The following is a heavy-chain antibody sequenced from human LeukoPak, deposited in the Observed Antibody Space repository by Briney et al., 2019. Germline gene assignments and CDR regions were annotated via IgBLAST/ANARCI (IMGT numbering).Heavy chain of an antibody. CDR1: GGSISSYY. CDR2: IYYSGST. Sequence: SETLSLTCTVSGGSISSYYWSWIRQPPGKGLEWIGYIYYSGSTNYNPSLKSRVTTSVDTSKNQFSLKLSSVTAADTAVYYCARDESDYYDSSGYFDYWGQGTLVTVSS. CDR3: ARDESDYYDSSGYFDY. J-gene: IGHJ4*02. D-gene: IGHD3-22*01. V-gene: IGHV4-59*01.